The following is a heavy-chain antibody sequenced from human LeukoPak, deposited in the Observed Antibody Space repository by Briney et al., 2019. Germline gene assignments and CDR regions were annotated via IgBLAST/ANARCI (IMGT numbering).Heavy chain of an antibody. D-gene: IGHD2-21*02. Sequence: SETLSLTCTVSGGSISSYYWSWIRQPPGKGLEWIGYIYYSGSTNYNPSLKSRVTISVDTSKNQFSLKLSSVTAAVTAVYYCAREAYCGGDCYSGFDYWGQGTLVTVSS. V-gene: IGHV4-59*01. J-gene: IGHJ4*02. CDR2: IYYSGST. CDR3: AREAYCGGDCYSGFDY. CDR1: GGSISSYY.